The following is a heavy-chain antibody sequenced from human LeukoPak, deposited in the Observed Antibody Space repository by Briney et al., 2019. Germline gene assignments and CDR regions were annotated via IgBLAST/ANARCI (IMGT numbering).Heavy chain of an antibody. D-gene: IGHD6-19*01. CDR1: GFIFSTHW. CDR2: IKGDGTGT. V-gene: IGHV3-7*01. Sequence: GGSLRLSCAASGFIFSTHWMNWVRQAPGKGLEWVAIIKGDGTGTLYADSVKGRFTISRDNTKSSLYLQINSLRAEDTAVYYCVGGGGWLPDFWGQGVLVTVSS. CDR3: VGGGGWLPDF. J-gene: IGHJ4*02.